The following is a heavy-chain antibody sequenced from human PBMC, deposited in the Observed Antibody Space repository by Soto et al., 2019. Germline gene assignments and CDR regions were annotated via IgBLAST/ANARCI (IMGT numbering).Heavy chain of an antibody. Sequence: SETLSLTCAVSGYSISSGYYWGWIRRPPGKGRGWIGSIYHSGSTYYNPSLKSRVTISVDTSKNQFSLKLSSVTAADTAVYYCARDTGALKYYDFWSGYYTGMGIDYWGQGTLVTVSS. J-gene: IGHJ4*02. CDR1: GYSISSGYY. CDR3: ARDTGALKYYDFWSGYYTGMGIDY. CDR2: IYHSGST. V-gene: IGHV4-38-2*02. D-gene: IGHD3-3*01.